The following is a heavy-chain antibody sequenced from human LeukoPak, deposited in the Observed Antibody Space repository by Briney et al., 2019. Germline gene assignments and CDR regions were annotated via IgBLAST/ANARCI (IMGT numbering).Heavy chain of an antibody. CDR2: INSGGAP. Sequence: GGSLRLSCAASGFTFSNYAVMWVRQAPGQGLEWGSAINSGGAPRYADSVKGRFTISRDNSKNMLYLQMNSLRAEDTAQYFCARDPNGDYIGAFEFWGQGTGVTVSS. V-gene: IGHV3-23*01. CDR3: ARDPNGDYIGAFEF. CDR1: GFTFSNYA. D-gene: IGHD4-17*01. J-gene: IGHJ3*01.